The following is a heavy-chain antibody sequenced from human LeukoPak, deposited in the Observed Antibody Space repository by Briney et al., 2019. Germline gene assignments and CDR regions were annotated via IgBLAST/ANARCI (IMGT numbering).Heavy chain of an antibody. CDR2: ISYDGSNK. D-gene: IGHD1-26*01. V-gene: IGHV3-30*03. CDR3: ARSLKRELLRTYFDY. J-gene: IGHJ4*02. Sequence: PGGSLRLSCAASGFTFSSYAMHWVRQAPGKGLEWVAVISYDGSNKYYADFVKGRFTISRDNSKNTLYLQMNSLRAEDTAVYYCARSLKRELLRTYFDYWGQGTLVTVSS. CDR1: GFTFSSYA.